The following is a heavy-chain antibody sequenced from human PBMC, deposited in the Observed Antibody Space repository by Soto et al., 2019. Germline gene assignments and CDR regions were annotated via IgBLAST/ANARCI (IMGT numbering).Heavy chain of an antibody. CDR3: AKVHLGELSSFDY. D-gene: IGHD3-16*02. Sequence: GGSLRLSCAASGFTFSSYAMSWVRQAPGKGLEWVSAISGSGGSTYFADSVKGRFTISRDNSKNTLYLQMNSLRAEDTAVYYCAKVHLGELSSFDYWGQGSLGTVSS. J-gene: IGHJ4*02. V-gene: IGHV3-23*01. CDR2: ISGSGGST. CDR1: GFTFSSYA.